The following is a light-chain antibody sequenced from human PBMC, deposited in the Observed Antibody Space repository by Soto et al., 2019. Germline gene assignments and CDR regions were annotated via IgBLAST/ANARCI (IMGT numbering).Light chain of an antibody. CDR3: QKSYSIPLT. V-gene: IGKV1-39*01. CDR2: GAS. CDR1: QTISTY. Sequence: DIQMTQSQSSLSASVGDRVTIPCRASQTISTYLNWYQQRPGKAPKLLIYGASSLQSGVPSRFSGSGSETDFTLTISSLQPEDFATYYCQKSYSIPLTFGGGTKVDVK. J-gene: IGKJ4*01.